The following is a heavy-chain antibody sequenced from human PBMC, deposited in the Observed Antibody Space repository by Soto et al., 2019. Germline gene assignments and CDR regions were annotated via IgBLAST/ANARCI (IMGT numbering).Heavy chain of an antibody. CDR1: GFTFSSYA. J-gene: IGHJ4*02. CDR2: ISYDGSNK. CDR3: ARSGTRITIFGVAHD. Sequence: GGSLRLSCAASGFTFSSYAMHWVRQAPGKGLEWVAVISYDGSNKYYADSVKGRFTISRDNSKNTLYLQMNSLRAGDTAVYYCARSGTRITIFGVAHDWGQGTLVTVSS. D-gene: IGHD3-3*01. V-gene: IGHV3-30-3*01.